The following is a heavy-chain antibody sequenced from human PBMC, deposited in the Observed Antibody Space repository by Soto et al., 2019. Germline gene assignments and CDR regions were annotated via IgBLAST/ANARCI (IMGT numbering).Heavy chain of an antibody. J-gene: IGHJ6*02. CDR2: ISAYNGNT. CDR1: GYTFTSYG. V-gene: IGHV1-18*01. Sequence: QVQLVQSGAEVKKPGASVKVSCKASGYTFTSYGISWVRQAPGQGLEWMGWISAYNGNTNYAQKRQGRLPMTTATSTSTAYMELRSLRSDDTAVYYCASPGLGYCISTSCYDYYYYGMDVWGQGTTVTVSS. D-gene: IGHD2-2*03. CDR3: ASPGLGYCISTSCYDYYYYGMDV.